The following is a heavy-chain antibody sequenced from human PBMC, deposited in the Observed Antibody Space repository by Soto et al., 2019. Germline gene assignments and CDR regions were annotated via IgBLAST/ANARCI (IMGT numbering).Heavy chain of an antibody. D-gene: IGHD3-3*01. Sequence: QLQLQESGPGLVKPSETLSLSCTVSGGSISNTNYYWGWIRQPPGKGLEWIASIYYSGSTYYNPSLKSRVTISVDTSKNQCSLKLSSVTAADTAVYYCARQSKDFSSGYSLDYWGQGTLVTVSS. CDR1: GGSISNTNYY. CDR2: IYYSGST. CDR3: ARQSKDFSSGYSLDY. J-gene: IGHJ4*02. V-gene: IGHV4-39*01.